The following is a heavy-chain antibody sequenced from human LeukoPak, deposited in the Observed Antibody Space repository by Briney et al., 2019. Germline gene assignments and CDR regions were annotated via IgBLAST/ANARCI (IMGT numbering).Heavy chain of an antibody. J-gene: IGHJ4*02. CDR3: ASNSKYSSGWYLNDY. CDR2: MYYNGFT. D-gene: IGHD6-19*01. Sequence: PSETLSLTCTVSGGSISSYYWSWIRQPPGKGLEWIGYMYYNGFTKYNPSLKSRVTMLVDTSKNQFSLKLSSVTAADTAVYCCASNSKYSSGWYLNDYWGQGTLVTVSS. CDR1: GGSISSYY. V-gene: IGHV4-59*01.